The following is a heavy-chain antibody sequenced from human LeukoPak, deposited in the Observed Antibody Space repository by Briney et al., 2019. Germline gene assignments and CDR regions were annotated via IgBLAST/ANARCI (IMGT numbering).Heavy chain of an antibody. CDR1: GGSISSAGYS. CDR3: ARLGRYDYFIDY. Sequence: SETLSLTCAVSGGSISSAGYSWSWIRQPPGKGLEWIGYIYHSGSTYYNSSLKSRVTISVDRSKNQFSLKENSAIAADTAVYYCARLGRYDYFIDYWGQGTLVTVSS. D-gene: IGHD3-16*01. CDR2: IYHSGST. J-gene: IGHJ4*02. V-gene: IGHV4-30-2*01.